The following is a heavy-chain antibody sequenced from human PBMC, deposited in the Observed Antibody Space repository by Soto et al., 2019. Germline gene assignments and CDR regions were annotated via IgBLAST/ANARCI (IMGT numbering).Heavy chain of an antibody. CDR3: ARRAETNGWNGFGADKYYFDF. D-gene: IGHD1-1*01. Sequence: AAVKVSCKASGYTFTSYDIYWVRQATGQGREWMGWMNPSTGNSGYAQKFQGRVTMTSDTSISTAHMELSSLRSEDTAVYYCARRAETNGWNGFGADKYYFDFWGQGTLVTV. CDR2: MNPSTGNS. V-gene: IGHV1-8*01. J-gene: IGHJ4*02. CDR1: GYTFTSYD.